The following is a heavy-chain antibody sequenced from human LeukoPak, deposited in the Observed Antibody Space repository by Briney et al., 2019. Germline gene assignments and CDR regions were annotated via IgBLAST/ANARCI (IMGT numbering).Heavy chain of an antibody. V-gene: IGHV4-39*07. CDR1: GGSISSNSYY. CDR3: ARERVGGTNWYRVFDP. D-gene: IGHD6-13*01. J-gene: IGHJ5*02. Sequence: SETLSLTCTVSGGSISSNSYYWGWIRQPPGKGLKWIGSIYYSGSTCYNPSLKSRIIMSLDTSKNQFSLRLRFVTAGDTAVYFCARERVGGTNWYRVFDPWGQGTLVTVSS. CDR2: IYYSGST.